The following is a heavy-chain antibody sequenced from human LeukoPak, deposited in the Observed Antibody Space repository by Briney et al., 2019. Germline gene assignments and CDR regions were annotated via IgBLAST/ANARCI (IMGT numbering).Heavy chain of an antibody. D-gene: IGHD3-9*01. V-gene: IGHV3-33*01. CDR3: ARGAGGFLTGYYFDY. CDR2: IWYDGSNK. CDR1: GFTFSSYG. J-gene: IGHJ4*02. Sequence: PGGSLRLSCAAPGFTFSSYGMHWVRQAPGKGLEWVAVIWYDGSNKYYADSVKGRFTISRDNSKNTLYLQMNSLRAEDTAVYYCARGAGGFLTGYYFDYWGQGTLVTVSS.